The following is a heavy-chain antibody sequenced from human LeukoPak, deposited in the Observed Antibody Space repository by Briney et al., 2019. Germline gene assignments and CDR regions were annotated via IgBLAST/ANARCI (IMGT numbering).Heavy chain of an antibody. Sequence: GASVKVSCKASGGTFSSYAISWVRQAPGQGLEWMGRIIPILGIANYAQKFQGRVTITADKSTSTAYMELRSLRSDDTAVYYCAREDSSGWSTRLDYWGQGTLVTVSS. V-gene: IGHV1-69*04. CDR2: IIPILGIA. D-gene: IGHD6-19*01. CDR3: AREDSSGWSTRLDY. CDR1: GGTFSSYA. J-gene: IGHJ4*02.